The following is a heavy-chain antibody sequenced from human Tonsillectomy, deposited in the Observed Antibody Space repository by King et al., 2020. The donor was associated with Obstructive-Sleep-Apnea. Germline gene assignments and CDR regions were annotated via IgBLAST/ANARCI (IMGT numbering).Heavy chain of an antibody. V-gene: IGHV1-2*02. CDR1: GYTFTGYY. Sequence: HVQLVESGAEVKKPGASVKVSCKASGYTFTGYYMHWVRQAPGQGLEWMGWINPNSGGTNYAQKFRGRVTMTRDTSTTTAYMELSRLRSDDTVVYYCARGRIMVRGVEAPDDAFDIWGQGTMVTVSS. J-gene: IGHJ3*02. CDR3: ARGRIMVRGVEAPDDAFDI. CDR2: INPNSGGT. D-gene: IGHD3-10*01.